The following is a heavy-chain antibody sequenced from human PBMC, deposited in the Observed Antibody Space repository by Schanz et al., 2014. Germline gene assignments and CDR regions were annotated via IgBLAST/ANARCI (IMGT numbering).Heavy chain of an antibody. CDR2: IYDSGNT. V-gene: IGHV4-4*02. CDR1: GASVSSDNW. CDR3: ARGGQGFGEPHQRLFEY. J-gene: IGHJ4*02. Sequence: QVQLEESGAGLVKPSGTLSLTCAVSGASVSSDNWWNWVRQPPGKGLEWIGEIYDSGNTNYNPSLRSEVPMSVDDSKNQFSLQLPSVTAADTAVYYCARGGQGFGEPHQRLFEYWGPGTLVTVSS. D-gene: IGHD3-10*01.